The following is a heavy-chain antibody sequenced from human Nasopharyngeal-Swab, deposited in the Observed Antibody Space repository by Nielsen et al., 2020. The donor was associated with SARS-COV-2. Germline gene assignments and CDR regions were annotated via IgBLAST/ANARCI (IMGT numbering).Heavy chain of an antibody. Sequence: LRLSCAISGDSVSSNSAAWNWIRQSPSRGLEWLGRTYYRSKWYNDYAVSVKSRITINPDTSKNQFSLQLNSVTPEDTAVYYCAEGPGYDYYDSSGYQSTSDAFDIWGQGTMVTVSS. V-gene: IGHV6-1*01. D-gene: IGHD3-22*01. CDR2: TYYRSKWYN. J-gene: IGHJ3*02. CDR1: GDSVSSNSAA. CDR3: AEGPGYDYYDSSGYQSTSDAFDI.